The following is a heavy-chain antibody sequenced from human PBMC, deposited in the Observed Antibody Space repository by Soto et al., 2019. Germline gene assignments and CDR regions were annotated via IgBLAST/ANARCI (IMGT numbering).Heavy chain of an antibody. D-gene: IGHD3-22*01. CDR3: ARGPYYYDSSGPWGYFDI. Sequence: GLCLRLSCAASVFTFSSYSINCVLRSPGKVLEWVSYISSSSSTIYYADSVKGRFTISRDNAKNSLYLQMNSLRAEDTAVYYCARGPYYYDSSGPWGYFDIWGRGTLVTVSS. CDR1: VFTFSSYS. CDR2: ISSSSSTI. J-gene: IGHJ2*01. V-gene: IGHV3-48*01.